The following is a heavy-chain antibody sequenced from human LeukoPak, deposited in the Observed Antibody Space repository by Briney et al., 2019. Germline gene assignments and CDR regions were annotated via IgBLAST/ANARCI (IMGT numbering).Heavy chain of an antibody. J-gene: IGHJ4*02. D-gene: IGHD6-19*01. CDR3: AREWASPSSGWHRRGWYFKY. Sequence: PGGSLRLSCVASGFNFSTYSMNWVRQAPGKGLEWVSSVSSGSTYIYYGDSVKGRFTISRDNAKNSLYLQMNSLRAEDTAVYYCAREWASPSSGWHRRGWYFKYWGQGTLVTVSS. CDR2: VSSGSTYI. CDR1: GFNFSTYS. V-gene: IGHV3-21*01.